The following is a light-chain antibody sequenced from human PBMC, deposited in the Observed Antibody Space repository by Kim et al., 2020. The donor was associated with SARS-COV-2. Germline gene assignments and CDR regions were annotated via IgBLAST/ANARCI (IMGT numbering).Light chain of an antibody. Sequence: ASGGGRVTITCRASQTISTWLAWYQQKPGKAPKVLIYDASRLESSVPSRFSGSGSGTEFTLTISSLQPDDFSTYFCQQYDSYPWTFGQGTKVEIK. J-gene: IGKJ1*01. CDR2: DAS. V-gene: IGKV1-5*01. CDR3: QQYDSYPWT. CDR1: QTISTW.